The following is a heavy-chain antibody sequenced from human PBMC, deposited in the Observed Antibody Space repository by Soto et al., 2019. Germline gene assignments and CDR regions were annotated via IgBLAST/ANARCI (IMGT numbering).Heavy chain of an antibody. CDR3: ARESELRYFDWLLGNYYFDY. Sequence: ASVKVSCKASGYTFTSYGISWVRQAPGQGLEWMGWISAYNGNTNYARKLQGRVTMTTDTSTSTAYMELRSLRSDDTAVYYCARESELRYFDWLLGNYYFDYWGQGTLVTVSS. D-gene: IGHD3-9*01. CDR2: ISAYNGNT. V-gene: IGHV1-18*01. J-gene: IGHJ4*02. CDR1: GYTFTSYG.